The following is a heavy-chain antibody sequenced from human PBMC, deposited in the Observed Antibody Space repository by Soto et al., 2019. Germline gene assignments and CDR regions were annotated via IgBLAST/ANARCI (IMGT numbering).Heavy chain of an antibody. V-gene: IGHV3-9*01. CDR2: ISWNSGSI. J-gene: IGHJ6*02. Sequence: GGSLRLSCAASGFTFDDYAMHWVRQAPGKGLEWVSGISWNSGSIGYADSVKGRFTISRDNAKNSLYLQMNSLRAEDTALYYCAKGDIRYYYYGMDVWGQGTTVTVSS. CDR1: GFTFDDYA. D-gene: IGHD2-15*01. CDR3: AKGDIRYYYYGMDV.